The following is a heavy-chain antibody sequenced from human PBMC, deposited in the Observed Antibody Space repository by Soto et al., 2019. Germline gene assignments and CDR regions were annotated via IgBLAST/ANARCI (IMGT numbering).Heavy chain of an antibody. V-gene: IGHV1-69*13. D-gene: IGHD3-3*01. Sequence: ASVKVSCKASGGTFNDYAFSWVRQAPGQGLEWMGGIIPIFGTANYAQKFQGRVTITADESTSTAYMELSSLRSQDTAVYYGARDGSTYSDFWSDPGNDALDVDYWGNGPLVTVSS. J-gene: IGHJ4*01. CDR1: GGTFNDYA. CDR3: ARDGSTYSDFWSDPGNDALDVDY. CDR2: IIPIFGTA.